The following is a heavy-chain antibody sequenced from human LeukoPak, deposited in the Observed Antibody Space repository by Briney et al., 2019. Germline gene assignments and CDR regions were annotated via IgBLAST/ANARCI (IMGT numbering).Heavy chain of an antibody. V-gene: IGHV4-39*01. CDR2: IYYSGST. CDR1: GGSISSSSYY. J-gene: IGHJ4*02. CDR3: ARSGLRYCFDY. Sequence: PSETLSLTCTVSGGSISSSSYYWGWIRQPPGKGLEWIGSIYYSGSTYYNPSLKSRVTISVDTSKNQFSLKLSSVTAADTAVYYCARSGLRYCFDYWGQGTLVTVSS. D-gene: IGHD5/OR15-5a*01.